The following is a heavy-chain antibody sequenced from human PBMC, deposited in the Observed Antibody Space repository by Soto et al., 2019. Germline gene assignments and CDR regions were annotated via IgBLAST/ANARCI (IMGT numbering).Heavy chain of an antibody. CDR2: IIPIIGII. J-gene: IGHJ5*02. Sequence: QVQLVQSGADVKKPGSSVKVSCKASGGTFSTYTITWVRQAPGQGLEWMGRIIPIIGIINYAQKFQGRVTITADQFTGTAYMELTRLRSDDTAVYYCAGDPDSHYNDSHASSYPWGQGTLVTVSS. CDR1: GGTFSTYT. CDR3: AGDPDSHYNDSHASSYP. D-gene: IGHD3-22*01. V-gene: IGHV1-69*08.